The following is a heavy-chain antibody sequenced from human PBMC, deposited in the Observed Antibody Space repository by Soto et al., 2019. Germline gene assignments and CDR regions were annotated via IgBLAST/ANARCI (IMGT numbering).Heavy chain of an antibody. CDR1: GFTFSSSW. J-gene: IGHJ4*02. V-gene: IGHV3-7*01. D-gene: IGHD5-12*01. CDR3: ARDVGYDYVN. CDR2: IKQDGSEK. Sequence: GGSLRLSCAVSGFTFSSSWMSWVRQAPGKGLEWVATIKQDGSEKYYVDSVKGRFTISRDNAENSLYLQMNSLSAEDTAVYFCARDVGYDYVNWGQGTLVTVSS.